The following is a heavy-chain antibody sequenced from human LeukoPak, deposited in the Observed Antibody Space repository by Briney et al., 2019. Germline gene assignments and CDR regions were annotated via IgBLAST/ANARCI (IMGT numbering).Heavy chain of an antibody. D-gene: IGHD2-2*03. J-gene: IGHJ4*02. CDR1: AYTFTSYG. Sequence: GASVKVSCKASAYTFTSYGISWVRQAPGQGLEWMGWISAYNGNTNYAQKFQGRVTMTTDTSTSTAYMELRSLRSDDTAVYYCARDSGVDIVVVPAAMPAGYWGQGTLVTVSS. V-gene: IGHV1-18*04. CDR3: ARDSGVDIVVVPAAMPAGY. CDR2: ISAYNGNT.